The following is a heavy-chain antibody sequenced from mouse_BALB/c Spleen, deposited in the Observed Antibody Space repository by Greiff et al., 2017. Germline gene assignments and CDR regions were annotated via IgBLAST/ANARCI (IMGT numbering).Heavy chain of an antibody. Sequence: EVQLVESGGGLVKPGGSLKLSCAASGFTFSSYTMSWVRQTPEKRLEWVASISSGGSYTYYPDSVKGRFTISRDNAKNTLYLQMSSLRSEDTAMYYCASRSLLRFDYWGQGTTLTVSS. CDR1: GFTFSSYT. V-gene: IGHV5-9-3*01. CDR3: ASRSLLRFDY. D-gene: IGHD1-2*01. CDR2: ISSGGSYT. J-gene: IGHJ2*01.